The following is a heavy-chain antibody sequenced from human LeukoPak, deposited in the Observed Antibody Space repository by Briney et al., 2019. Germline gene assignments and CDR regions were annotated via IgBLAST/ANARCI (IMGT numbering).Heavy chain of an antibody. Sequence: GESLKISCKGSGYRFTNNWIGWVRQMPGKGLEWMGIIYPGDSDTRYSPPFQGQVTISADKSISTAYLQWSSLRASDTAMYYCAIEGYSYTGGFDIWGQGTMVTVSS. V-gene: IGHV5-51*01. CDR1: GYRFTNNW. D-gene: IGHD5-18*01. CDR2: IYPGDSDT. CDR3: AIEGYSYTGGFDI. J-gene: IGHJ3*02.